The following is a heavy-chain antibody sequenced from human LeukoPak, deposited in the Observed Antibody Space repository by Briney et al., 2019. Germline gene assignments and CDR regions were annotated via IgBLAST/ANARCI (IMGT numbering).Heavy chain of an antibody. D-gene: IGHD3-10*01. CDR1: GFTFSSYA. CDR2: ISGSGGST. Sequence: PGGSLRLSCAASGFTFSSYAMSWVRQAPGKGLEWVSGISGSGGSTYYADSVKGRFTISRDNSKKTLYLQMNRLRAEDTAVYYCARGGVRGLYLWGRGTLVTVSS. CDR3: ARGGVRGLYL. J-gene: IGHJ2*01. V-gene: IGHV3-23*01.